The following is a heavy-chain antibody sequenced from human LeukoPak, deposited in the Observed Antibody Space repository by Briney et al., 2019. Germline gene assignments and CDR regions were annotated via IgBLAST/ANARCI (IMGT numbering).Heavy chain of an antibody. CDR2: IYSGGST. J-gene: IGHJ6*02. CDR3: ASTSPSELVPDYHGMDV. Sequence: GGPLRLSCAASGFTVSSNYMSWVRQAPGKGLEWVSVIYSGGSTYYADSVKGRFTISRHNSKNTLYLQMNSLRAEDTAVYYCASTSPSELVPDYHGMDVWGQGTTVTVSS. V-gene: IGHV3-53*04. CDR1: GFTVSSNY. D-gene: IGHD3-10*01.